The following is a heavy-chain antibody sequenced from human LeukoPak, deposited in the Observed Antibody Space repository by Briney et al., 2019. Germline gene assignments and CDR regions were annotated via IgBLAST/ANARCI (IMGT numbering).Heavy chain of an antibody. D-gene: IGHD4-17*01. Sequence: GGSLRLSCAASGFTFSNYWMHWVRQAPGKGLVWVSRINSDGSSTSYADSVKGRFTISRDNAKNTLYLQMNSLRAEDTAVYYCGRALYGDDHTDYWGQGTLVTVSS. J-gene: IGHJ4*02. CDR1: GFTFSNYW. CDR2: INSDGSST. CDR3: GRALYGDDHTDY. V-gene: IGHV3-74*01.